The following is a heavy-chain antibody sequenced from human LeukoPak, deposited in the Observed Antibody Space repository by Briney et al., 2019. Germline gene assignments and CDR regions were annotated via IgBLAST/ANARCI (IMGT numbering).Heavy chain of an antibody. V-gene: IGHV3-53*01. Sequence: PGGSLRLSCAASAFMFSNYWMSWVRQAPGKGLEWVSVIYSGGSTYYADSVKGRFTISRDNSKNTLYLQMNSLRAEDTAVYYCARTVRGVIWFDPWGQGTLVTVSS. CDR3: ARTVRGVIWFDP. CDR1: AFMFSNYW. J-gene: IGHJ5*02. D-gene: IGHD3-10*01. CDR2: IYSGGST.